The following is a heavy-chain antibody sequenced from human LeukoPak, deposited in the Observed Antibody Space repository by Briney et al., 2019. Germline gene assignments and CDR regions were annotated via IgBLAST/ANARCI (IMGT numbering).Heavy chain of an antibody. V-gene: IGHV3-11*01. CDR2: ISSSGSTI. Sequence: GGSLRLSCAASGFTFSDYYMSWIRQAPGKGLEWVSYISSSGSTIYYADSVKGRFTISRDNAKNSLYLQMNSLRAEDTALYYCARDLRGYSYADAFDIWGQGTMVTVSS. J-gene: IGHJ3*02. CDR1: GFTFSDYY. CDR3: ARDLRGYSYADAFDI. D-gene: IGHD5-18*01.